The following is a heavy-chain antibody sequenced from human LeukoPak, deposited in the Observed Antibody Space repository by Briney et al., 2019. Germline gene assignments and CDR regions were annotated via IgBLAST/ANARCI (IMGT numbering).Heavy chain of an antibody. CDR1: GYTFTSYD. Sequence: ASVKVSCKASGYTFTSYDINWVRHATGQGLEWMGWMNPNSGNTGYAQKFQGRVTITTDESTSTAYMELSSLRSEDTAVYYCARDRTPGTNGWFDPWGQGTLVTVSS. CDR2: MNPNSGNT. D-gene: IGHD2-8*01. J-gene: IGHJ5*02. V-gene: IGHV1-8*01. CDR3: ARDRTPGTNGWFDP.